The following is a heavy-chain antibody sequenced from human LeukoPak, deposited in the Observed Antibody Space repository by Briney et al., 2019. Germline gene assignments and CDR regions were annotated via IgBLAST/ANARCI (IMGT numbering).Heavy chain of an antibody. CDR3: ARDLVQLWSKDF. CDR1: GFTFSSYG. J-gene: IGHJ4*02. V-gene: IGHV3-23*01. CDR2: IVGSGGST. Sequence: GGSLRLSCAASGFTFSSYGMSWVRQAPGKGLEWVSAIVGSGGSTYYADSVKGRFTISRDNSKNTLYLQMNSLRAEDTAVYYCARDLVQLWSKDFWGQGTLVTVSS. D-gene: IGHD5-18*01.